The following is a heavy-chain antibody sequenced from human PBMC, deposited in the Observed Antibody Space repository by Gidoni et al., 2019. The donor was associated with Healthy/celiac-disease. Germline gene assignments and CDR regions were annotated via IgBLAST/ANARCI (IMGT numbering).Heavy chain of an antibody. D-gene: IGHD6-6*01. J-gene: IGHJ6*03. Sequence: QVQLQQSGPGLVKPSQTLSLTCAISGDSVSSNSADWNWLRQSPSRGLEWLGRTYYRSKWYNDYAVSVKSRITINPDTSKNQFSLQLNSVTPEDTAVYYCAKSPLAARGYPRWYYYYMDVWGKGTTVTVSS. CDR1: GDSVSSNSAD. CDR3: AKSPLAARGYPRWYYYYMDV. V-gene: IGHV6-1*01. CDR2: TYYRSKWYN.